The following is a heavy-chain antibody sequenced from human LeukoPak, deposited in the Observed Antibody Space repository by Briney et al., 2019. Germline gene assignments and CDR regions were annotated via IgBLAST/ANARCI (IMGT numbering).Heavy chain of an antibody. V-gene: IGHV1-18*01. Sequence: ASVKVSCKASGYTFTSYGISWVRQAPGQGLEWMGWISAYNGNTNYAQRLQGRVTMTTDTSTSTAYMELRSLRSDDTAVYYCARVTLTYYYGSESYNWFDPWGQGTLVTVSS. CDR3: ARVTLTYYYGSESYNWFDP. D-gene: IGHD3-10*01. CDR2: ISAYNGNT. J-gene: IGHJ5*02. CDR1: GYTFTSYG.